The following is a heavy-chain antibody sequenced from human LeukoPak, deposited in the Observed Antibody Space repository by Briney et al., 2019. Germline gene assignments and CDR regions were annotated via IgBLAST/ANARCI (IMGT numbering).Heavy chain of an antibody. CDR2: IIPIFGTA. V-gene: IGHV1-69*05. CDR1: GGTFSSYA. Sequence: SVKVSCKASGGTFSSYAISWVRQAPGQGLEWMGGIIPIFGTANYAQKFQGRVTITTDESTSTAYMELSSLRSDDTAVYYCAREGMYSSSSHFYFWFDPWGQGTLVTVSS. J-gene: IGHJ5*02. CDR3: AREGMYSSSSHFYFWFDP. D-gene: IGHD6-6*01.